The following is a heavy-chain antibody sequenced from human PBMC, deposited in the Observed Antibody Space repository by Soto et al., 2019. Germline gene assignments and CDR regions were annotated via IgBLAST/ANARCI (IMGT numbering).Heavy chain of an antibody. Sequence: QVQLVESGGGVLQPGSSLRLSCAASGFPFSRFAMHWVRQAPGKGLEWVAVISFDGSYKDYADSVKGRFTISRDNSKNTLYLQMNSLRAEDTAVYYCARDIALQHYYYYGMDVWGQGTTVTVSS. CDR2: ISFDGSYK. J-gene: IGHJ6*02. CDR3: ARDIALQHYYYYGMDV. CDR1: GFPFSRFA. D-gene: IGHD6-13*01. V-gene: IGHV3-30*03.